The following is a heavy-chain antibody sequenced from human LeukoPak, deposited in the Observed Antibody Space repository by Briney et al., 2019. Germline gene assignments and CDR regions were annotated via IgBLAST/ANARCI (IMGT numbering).Heavy chain of an antibody. D-gene: IGHD3-3*01. CDR1: GFSFSRYW. CDR3: ARVADYDFLSGYYSPFDH. CDR2: IKGDESDN. V-gene: IGHV3-7*01. J-gene: IGHJ4*02. Sequence: GGSLRLSCAASGFSFSRYWMTWVRQAPGKGLEWVANIKGDESDNHYVASVRGRFTISRDNAKRSLYLQMNNLRAEDTGVYYCARVADYDFLSGYYSPFDHWGQGVLVIVSS.